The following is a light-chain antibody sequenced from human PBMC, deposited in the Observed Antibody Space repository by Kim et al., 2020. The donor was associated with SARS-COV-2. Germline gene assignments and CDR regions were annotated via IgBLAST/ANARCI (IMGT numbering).Light chain of an antibody. Sequence: SYELTQPPSVSVAPGKTARITCGGNNIGSKSVHWYQQKPGQAPVLVIYYDSDWPSGIPERFSGSNSGNTATLTISRVEAGDEADYYCQVWDSSSDHRVFGGGTKLIVL. CDR1: NIGSKS. V-gene: IGLV3-21*04. J-gene: IGLJ3*02. CDR2: YDS. CDR3: QVWDSSSDHRV.